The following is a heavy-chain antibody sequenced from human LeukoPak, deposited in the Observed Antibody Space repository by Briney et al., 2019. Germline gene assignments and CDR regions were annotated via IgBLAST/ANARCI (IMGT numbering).Heavy chain of an antibody. V-gene: IGHV1-8*02. D-gene: IGHD2-15*01. CDR1: GYTFTIYD. Sequence: AGVTVTFKASGYTFTIYDINWVRQATGQGLEWMGWMNPDSGNTGYAQKFQGRVTMTRNTSISTAYMELSSLRSEDTAVYYCARGPDCSGGSCYYYYYYMDVWGKGTTVTVSS. CDR2: MNPDSGNT. J-gene: IGHJ6*03. CDR3: ARGPDCSGGSCYYYYYYMDV.